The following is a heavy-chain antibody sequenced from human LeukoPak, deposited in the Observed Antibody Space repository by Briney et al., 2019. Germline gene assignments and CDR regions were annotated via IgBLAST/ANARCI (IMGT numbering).Heavy chain of an antibody. CDR1: GGSIMRGEYY. V-gene: IGHV4-30-4*01. J-gene: IGHJ4*02. CDR2: HYYSGTT. Sequence: SETLSLTCIVSGGSIMRGEYYWSWTRQAPGKGLEWIGYHYYSGTTNYSPSLKSRVDISIDTFRNQFSLRLTSVTAADTAVYYCARGRYYGDYIDYWGQGALVTVSS. D-gene: IGHD4-17*01. CDR3: ARGRYYGDYIDY.